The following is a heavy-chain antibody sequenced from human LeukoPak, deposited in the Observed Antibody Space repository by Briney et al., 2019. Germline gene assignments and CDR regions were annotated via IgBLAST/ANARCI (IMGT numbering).Heavy chain of an antibody. CDR3: ARLRRYIKQATSGMDV. J-gene: IGHJ6*02. D-gene: IGHD5-18*01. V-gene: IGHV6-1*01. Sequence: SQTVSLTCAISGDSASNDTAAWSWIRQSPSRGLEWLGRTYYRSKWYYDYAISVKSRMTIDLETSKNRFSLHLNSVTPDDTAVYYCARLRRYIKQATSGMDVWGQGTTVTVSS. CDR2: TYYRSKWYY. CDR1: GDSASNDTAA.